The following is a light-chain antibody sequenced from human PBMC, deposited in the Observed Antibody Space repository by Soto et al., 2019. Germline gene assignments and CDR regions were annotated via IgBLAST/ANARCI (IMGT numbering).Light chain of an antibody. V-gene: IGKV3-15*01. CDR1: QSVSTY. J-gene: IGKJ5*01. CDR3: QQYKSWPPIT. Sequence: EIVLTQSPVTLSLSPGERATLSFRASQSVSTYLAWYQQKPGQAPSLLIYGASTRATGVPDRFSGTGSGTEFTLTISSLKSEDYAVYYCQQYKSWPPITFGQGTRLEIK. CDR2: GAS.